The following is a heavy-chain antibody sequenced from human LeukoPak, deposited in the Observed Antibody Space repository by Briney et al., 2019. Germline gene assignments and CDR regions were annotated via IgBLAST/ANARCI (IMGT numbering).Heavy chain of an antibody. D-gene: IGHD3-10*01. CDR2: VYYSGST. Sequence: SETLSLIRTVSGGSISSYYWSWIRQPPGKGLEWIGYVYYSGSTNYNPSLKSRVAISVDTSKNQFSLKLSSVTAADTAVYYCARGGRITMVRGAINWFDPWGQGTLVTVSS. CDR1: GGSISSYY. V-gene: IGHV4-59*08. J-gene: IGHJ5*02. CDR3: ARGGRITMVRGAINWFDP.